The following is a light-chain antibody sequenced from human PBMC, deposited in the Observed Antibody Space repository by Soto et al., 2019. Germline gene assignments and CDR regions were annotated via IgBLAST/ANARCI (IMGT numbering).Light chain of an antibody. Sequence: EIVLTQSPGTLSLSPGERATLSCRASQSVSSSYLAWYQQKPGQAPRLLIYGASSRATGIPDRFSGSGSGTDFTLTISRLEPEDFAGDYCQQYGSSQYTFGQGTKLEIK. J-gene: IGKJ2*01. CDR2: GAS. V-gene: IGKV3-20*01. CDR1: QSVSSSY. CDR3: QQYGSSQYT.